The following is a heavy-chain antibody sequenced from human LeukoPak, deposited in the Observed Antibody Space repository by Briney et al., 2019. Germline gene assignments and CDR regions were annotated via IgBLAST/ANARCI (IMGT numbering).Heavy chain of an antibody. Sequence: SETLSLTCTVSGGSISSHYWSWIRQPPRKGLEWIGYIYYSGSTNYNPSLKSRVTISVDTSKNQFSLKLSSVTAADTAVYYCARETGYSSSLLDYWGQGTLVTVSS. D-gene: IGHD6-13*01. CDR1: GGSISSHY. J-gene: IGHJ4*02. CDR2: IYYSGST. V-gene: IGHV4-59*11. CDR3: ARETGYSSSLLDY.